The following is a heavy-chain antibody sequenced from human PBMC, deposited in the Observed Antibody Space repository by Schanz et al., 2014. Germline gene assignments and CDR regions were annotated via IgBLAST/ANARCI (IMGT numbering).Heavy chain of an antibody. Sequence: EVQLEESGGGLVQPGGSLRLSCAASGFSFRKSAMSWVRQAPGKGLEWVSALTGSGTTTYYADSVKGRFTISRDNAKNSLYLQLNSLTAEDTAVYHCARDSRYCTGVDCKGDAFDLWGQGTLVTVSS. J-gene: IGHJ3*01. D-gene: IGHD2-8*02. CDR3: ARDSRYCTGVDCKGDAFDL. V-gene: IGHV3-23*04. CDR2: LTGSGTTT. CDR1: GFSFRKSA.